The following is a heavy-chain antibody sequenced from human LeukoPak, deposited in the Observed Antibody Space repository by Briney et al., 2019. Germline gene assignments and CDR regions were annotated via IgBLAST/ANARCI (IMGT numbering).Heavy chain of an antibody. CDR1: GFTFSDYY. V-gene: IGHV3-11*04. Sequence: GGSLRLSCAASGFTFSDYYMSWIRQAPGKGLEWVSSITSSGSYIYYADSVKGRFTISRDNANNSLYLEMNSLRAEDTAVYYCARAWSRVDPFDMWGQGTMVTVSS. CDR3: ARAWSRVDPFDM. CDR2: ITSSGSYI. J-gene: IGHJ3*02. D-gene: IGHD2-8*02.